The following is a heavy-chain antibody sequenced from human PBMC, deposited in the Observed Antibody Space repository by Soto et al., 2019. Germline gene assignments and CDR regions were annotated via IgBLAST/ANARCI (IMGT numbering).Heavy chain of an antibody. CDR3: ARSVFP. CDR2: IYYSGST. CDR1: GGSISSGGYY. Sequence: QVQLQESGPGLVKPSQTLSLTCTVSGGSISSGGYYWNWIRQHPGKGMEWVGNIYYSGSTYYNPSLKRRITISVDTSKNQFTVKLSPMTAADTAVYYCARSVFPWGQGTLVTVSS. J-gene: IGHJ5*02. V-gene: IGHV4-31*03.